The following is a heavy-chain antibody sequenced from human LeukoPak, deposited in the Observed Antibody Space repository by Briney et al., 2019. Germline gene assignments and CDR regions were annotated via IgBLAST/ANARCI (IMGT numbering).Heavy chain of an antibody. CDR3: ASYHYDILTGYYYFDY. CDR1: GFTFSDYY. CDR2: ISSSASTI. V-gene: IGHV3-11*01. Sequence: GGSLRLSCAASGFTFSDYYMSWIRQAPGKGLEWVSYISSSASTIYYADSVKGRFTISRDNAKNSLYLQMNSLRAEDTAVYYCASYHYDILTGYYYFDYWGQGTLVTVSS. D-gene: IGHD3-9*01. J-gene: IGHJ4*02.